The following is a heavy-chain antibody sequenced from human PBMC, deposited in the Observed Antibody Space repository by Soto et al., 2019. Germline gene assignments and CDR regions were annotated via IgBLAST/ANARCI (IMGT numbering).Heavy chain of an antibody. V-gene: IGHV4-59*01. CDR3: ARDRKLELPGNYYYYGMDV. D-gene: IGHD1-7*01. J-gene: IGHJ6*01. CDR2: ISSSGTV. CDR1: GGSIRDYF. Sequence: VSLTCSVSGGSIRDYFWTWIRQSPGRGLEWIGYISSSGTVKYNSSLKSRVTISLDRSRNQFSLKLSSVTAADTAVFFCARDRKLELPGNYYYYGMDVWGPGTTVTVSS.